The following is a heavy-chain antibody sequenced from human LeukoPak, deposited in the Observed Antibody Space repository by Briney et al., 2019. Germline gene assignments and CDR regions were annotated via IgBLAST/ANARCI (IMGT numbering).Heavy chain of an antibody. V-gene: IGHV1-3*01. CDR2: INAGNGNT. D-gene: IGHD3-9*01. Sequence: ASVKVSCKASGYIFTSYAIQWVRQAPGQRLEWMGWINAGNGNTRYSEKFQDKITITSDKSATTVYMELSSLTSEDTAVYYCARDKVLTGYRQLFDYWGQGNLVTVSS. CDR1: GYIFTSYA. J-gene: IGHJ4*02. CDR3: ARDKVLTGYRQLFDY.